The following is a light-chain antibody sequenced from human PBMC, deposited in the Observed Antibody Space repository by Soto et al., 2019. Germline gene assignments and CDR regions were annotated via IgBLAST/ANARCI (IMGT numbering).Light chain of an antibody. CDR2: DAS. CDR1: QDITNY. V-gene: IGKV1-33*01. J-gene: IGKJ3*01. CDR3: QQYDTLRVT. Sequence: EIQMTQYPSSLSASVGDRVTITCQASQDITNYLNWYQQKPGKAPNHLIYDASNLETGVPSRFSGSGSGTHFTFTISCLQPEDIATYYCQQYDTLRVTFGPGTKVDIK.